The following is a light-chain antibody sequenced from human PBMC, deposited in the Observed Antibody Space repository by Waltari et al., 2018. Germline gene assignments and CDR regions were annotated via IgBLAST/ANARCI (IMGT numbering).Light chain of an antibody. J-gene: IGLJ3*02. Sequence: QSVLTQPPSASGTPGQRVTISCSGSSSNIGSSYVYWYQQVPGTAPKLLIYRHNQRPSGVPDRVSGSKSGTSASLDISGLRSEDEADYYCEAWDDSLSVLVFGGGTKVTVL. CDR2: RHN. CDR1: SSNIGSSY. V-gene: IGLV1-47*01. CDR3: EAWDDSLSVLV.